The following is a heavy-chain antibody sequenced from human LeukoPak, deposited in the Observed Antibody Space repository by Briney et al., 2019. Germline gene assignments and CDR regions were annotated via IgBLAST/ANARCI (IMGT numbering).Heavy chain of an antibody. CDR3: ARGGYYYDSSGYWCFDY. D-gene: IGHD3-22*01. Sequence: SETLSLTCTVSGGSISSYYWSWIRQPAGKGLEWIGRIYTSGSTNYNPSLKSRVTMSVDTSKYQFSLKLSSVTAADTAVYYCARGGYYYDSSGYWCFDYWGQGTLVTVSS. CDR1: GGSISSYY. CDR2: IYTSGST. V-gene: IGHV4-4*07. J-gene: IGHJ4*02.